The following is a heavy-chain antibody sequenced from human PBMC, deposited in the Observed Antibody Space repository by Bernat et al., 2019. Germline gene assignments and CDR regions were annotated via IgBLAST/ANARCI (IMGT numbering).Heavy chain of an antibody. D-gene: IGHD3-22*01. CDR3: AKDLKSYYYDSSGYVPIRAFDI. V-gene: IGHV3-23*01. Sequence: EVQLLESGGGLVQPGGSLRLSCAASGFTFSSYAMSWVRQAPGKGLEWVSAISGSGGSTYYADSVKGRFTISRDNSKNTLYLQMNSLRAEDTAVYYCAKDLKSYYYDSSGYVPIRAFDIWGQGTMVTVSS. CDR1: GFTFSSYA. CDR2: ISGSGGST. J-gene: IGHJ3*02.